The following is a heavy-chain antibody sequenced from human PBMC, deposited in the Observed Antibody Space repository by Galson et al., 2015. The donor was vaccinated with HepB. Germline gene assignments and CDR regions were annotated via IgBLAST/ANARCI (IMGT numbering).Heavy chain of an antibody. D-gene: IGHD5-12*01. CDR2: INTNTGNP. V-gene: IGHV7-4-1*02. CDR1: GYTFTSYA. Sequence: SVKVSCKASGYTFTSYAMNWVRQAPGQGLEWMGWINTNTGNPTYAQGFTGRFVFSLDTSVSTAYLQISSLKAEDTAVYYCAREPNIVATPRGHSDYWGQGTLVTVSS. CDR3: AREPNIVATPRGHSDY. J-gene: IGHJ4*02.